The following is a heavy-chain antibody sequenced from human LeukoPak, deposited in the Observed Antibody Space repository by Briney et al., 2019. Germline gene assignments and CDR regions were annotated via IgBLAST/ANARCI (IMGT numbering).Heavy chain of an antibody. V-gene: IGHV1-2*02. CDR1: GYTFTSYG. Sequence: GASVKVSCKASGYTFTSYGISWVRQAPGQGLEWMGWINPNSGGTNYAQKFQGRVTMTRDTSISTAYMELSRLRSDDTAVYYCARDPSVTTYYYDSSGYYNWFDPWGQGTLVTVSS. D-gene: IGHD3-22*01. J-gene: IGHJ5*02. CDR2: INPNSGGT. CDR3: ARDPSVTTYYYDSSGYYNWFDP.